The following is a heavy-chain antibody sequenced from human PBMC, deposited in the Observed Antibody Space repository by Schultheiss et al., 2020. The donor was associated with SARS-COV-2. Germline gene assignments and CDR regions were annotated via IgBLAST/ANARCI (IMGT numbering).Heavy chain of an antibody. V-gene: IGHV4-4*07. CDR3: ARVGEYQPEQQFDY. Sequence: SQTLSLTCTVSRGSISHSSWNWIRQPAGKGLEWIGRIYIRGSTNYNPSLKSRVTISVDTSKNQFSLKLSSVTAADTAVYYCARVGEYQPEQQFDYWGQGTLVTVSS. CDR1: RGSISHSS. CDR2: IYIRGST. D-gene: IGHD2-2*01. J-gene: IGHJ4*02.